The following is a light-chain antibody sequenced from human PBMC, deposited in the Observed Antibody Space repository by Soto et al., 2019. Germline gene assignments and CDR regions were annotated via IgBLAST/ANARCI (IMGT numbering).Light chain of an antibody. CDR2: AAS. CDR3: QQSYSTPRT. J-gene: IGKJ1*01. Sequence: DIQMTQSPSSLSASVGARVTITCRASQSISNYVNWYQQKPGEAPHLLIYAASSLQSGVPSRFSGSGSGTDFSLPISSLQPEDFATYYCQQSYSTPRTFGQGTKVEIK. V-gene: IGKV1-39*01. CDR1: QSISNY.